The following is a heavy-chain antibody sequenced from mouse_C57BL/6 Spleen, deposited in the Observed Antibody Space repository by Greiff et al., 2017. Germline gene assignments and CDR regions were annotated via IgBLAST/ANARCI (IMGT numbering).Heavy chain of an antibody. D-gene: IGHD1-1*01. J-gene: IGHJ2*01. CDR2: IDPNSGGT. Sequence: VQLQQPGAELVKPGASVKLSCKASGYTFTSYWMHWVKQRPGRGLEWIGRIDPNSGGTKYNEKFKSKATLTLDKPSSTAYMQLSSRASEDSAVYYCAREEVITTPSFDYWGQGTTLTVSS. V-gene: IGHV1-72*01. CDR3: AREEVITTPSFDY. CDR1: GYTFTSYW.